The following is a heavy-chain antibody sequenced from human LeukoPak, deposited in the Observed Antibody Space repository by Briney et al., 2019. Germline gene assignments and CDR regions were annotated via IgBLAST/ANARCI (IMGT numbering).Heavy chain of an antibody. D-gene: IGHD5-18*01. Sequence: SETLSLTCTVSGGSISSYYWSWIRQPAGKGLEWIGYIYYSGSTNYNASLKSRLTISADTSKNQFSLKLSSVTAADTAVYFCARHEGYSYAFAYWGQGTLVTVSS. J-gene: IGHJ4*02. V-gene: IGHV4-59*08. CDR1: GGSISSYY. CDR2: IYYSGST. CDR3: ARHEGYSYAFAY.